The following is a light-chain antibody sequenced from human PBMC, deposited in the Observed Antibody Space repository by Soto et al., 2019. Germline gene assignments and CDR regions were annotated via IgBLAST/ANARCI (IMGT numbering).Light chain of an antibody. CDR1: QSVSSN. CDR3: QQYKNWLPTT. V-gene: IGKV3-15*01. CDR2: GSS. Sequence: IVMTQSPATLSVSPGERATLSCRASQSVSSNLAWYQQKPGQGPRLLIYGSSTRATGIPARFSGSGSGTEFTLTISSLQSEDFAVYYCQQYKNWLPTTFGGGTKVEIK. J-gene: IGKJ4*01.